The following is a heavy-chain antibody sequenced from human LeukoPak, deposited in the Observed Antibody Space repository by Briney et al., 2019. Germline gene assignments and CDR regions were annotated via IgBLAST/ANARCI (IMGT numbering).Heavy chain of an antibody. J-gene: IGHJ6*02. Sequence: SETLSLTCTVSGGSISSSSYYWGWSRQPPGKGLEWIGSIYYSGSTYYNPSLKSRVTISVDTSKNQFSLKLSSVTAADTAVYYCASTSVVVVAATYYYYYGMDVWGQGTTVTVSS. V-gene: IGHV4-39*01. CDR1: GGSISSSSYY. D-gene: IGHD2-15*01. CDR3: ASTSVVVVAATYYYYYGMDV. CDR2: IYYSGST.